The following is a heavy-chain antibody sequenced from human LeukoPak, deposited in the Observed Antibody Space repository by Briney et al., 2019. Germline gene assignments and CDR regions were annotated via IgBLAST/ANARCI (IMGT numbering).Heavy chain of an antibody. CDR3: ARGGVTTVAQYDY. Sequence: SETLSLTCTVSGGSIISYFWSWIRQPPGKGPEWIGYIFDSGTTNYNPSTNYNPSLKSRVTVSLDTSKNHFSLKLSSVTAADTAVYFCARGGVTTVAQYDYWGQGILVTVSS. CDR1: GGSIISYF. D-gene: IGHD4-17*01. V-gene: IGHV4-59*01. J-gene: IGHJ4*02. CDR2: IFDSGTTNYNPST.